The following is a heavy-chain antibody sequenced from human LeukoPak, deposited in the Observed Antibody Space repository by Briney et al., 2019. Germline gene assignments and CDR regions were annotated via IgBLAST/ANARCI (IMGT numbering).Heavy chain of an antibody. CDR2: ISSSSSTI. V-gene: IGHV3-48*01. D-gene: IGHD3-10*01. CDR3: ARAGGVTMVRGVIITTYMDV. J-gene: IGHJ6*03. CDR1: GFTVSSNS. Sequence: GSLRLSCTVSGFTVSSNSMSWVRQAPGKGLEWVSYISSSSSTIYYADSVKGRFTISRDNAKNSLYLQMNSLRAEDTAVYYCARAGGVTMVRGVIITTYMDVWGKGTTVTVSS.